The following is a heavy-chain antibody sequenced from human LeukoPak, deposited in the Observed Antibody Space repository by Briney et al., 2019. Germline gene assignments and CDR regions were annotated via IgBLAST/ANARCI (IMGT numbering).Heavy chain of an antibody. CDR1: GGSITASY. V-gene: IGHV4-59*01. CDR3: ARDKHLGFSSGTKYYPYYFDS. CDR2: ISNSGST. Sequence: SETLSLTCTVSGGSITASYWTWVRQPPGKGLEYIGYISNSGSTNYNPSLKSRVTISVYTAKNHLSVNLTSVTDADTAVYYCARDKHLGFSSGTKYYPYYFDSWGQGIQVTVSS. J-gene: IGHJ4*02. D-gene: IGHD2-2*03.